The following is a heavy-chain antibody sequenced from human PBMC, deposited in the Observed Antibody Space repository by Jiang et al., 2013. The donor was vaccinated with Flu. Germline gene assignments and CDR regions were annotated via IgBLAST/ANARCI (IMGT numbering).Heavy chain of an antibody. CDR1: GFTFSSYA. J-gene: IGHJ6*01. CDR3: ARGHGDYYYYYGMDV. Sequence: VQLVESGGGVVQPGRSLRLSCAASGFTFSSYAMHWVRQAPGKGLEWVAVISYDGSNKYYADSVKGRFTISRDNSKNTLYLQMNSLRAEDTAVYYCARGHGDYYYYYGMDV. CDR2: ISYDGSNK. D-gene: IGHD3-10*01. V-gene: IGHV3-30-3*01.